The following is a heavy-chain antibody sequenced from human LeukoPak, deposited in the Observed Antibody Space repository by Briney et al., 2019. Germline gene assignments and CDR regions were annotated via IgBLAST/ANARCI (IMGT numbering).Heavy chain of an antibody. V-gene: IGHV4-4*09. J-gene: IGHJ6*03. CDR2: IYTSGST. Sequence: SETLSLTCTVSGGSISSYYWSWIRQPPGKGLEWIGYIYTSGSTNYNPSLKSRVTISVDTSKNQFSLKLSSVTAADTAVYYCAGGGLAYYYYYMDVWGKGTTVTVSS. CDR3: AGGGLAYYYYYMDV. CDR1: GGSISSYY. D-gene: IGHD6-19*01.